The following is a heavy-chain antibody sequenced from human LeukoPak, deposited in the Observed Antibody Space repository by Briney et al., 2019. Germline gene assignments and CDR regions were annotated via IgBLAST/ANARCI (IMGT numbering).Heavy chain of an antibody. CDR1: GFTFNRNA. CDR3: ARRGGDCSSTSCYAGAFDI. CDR2: IGGSGDKT. J-gene: IGHJ3*02. Sequence: GGSLRLSCAASGFTFNRNAISWVRQAPGKGLEWVSTIGGSGDKTFYADSVKGRFTISRDNSKNTLYLQMNSLRAEDTAVYYCARRGGDCSSTSCYAGAFDIWGQGTMVTVSS. D-gene: IGHD2-2*01. V-gene: IGHV3-23*01.